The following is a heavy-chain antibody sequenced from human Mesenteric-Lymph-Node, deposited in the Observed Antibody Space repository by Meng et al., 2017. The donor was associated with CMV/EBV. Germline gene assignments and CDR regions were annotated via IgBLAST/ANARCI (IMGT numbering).Heavy chain of an antibody. CDR1: GYTFTSYY. D-gene: IGHD3/OR15-3a*01. CDR3: ARTLIPYGPLFGLVIPHFDF. Sequence: ASVKVSCKASGYTFTSYYMHWVRQAPGQGLEWMGIINPSGGSTSYAQKFQGRVTMTRDTSTSTVYMELSSLRSDDTAVYYCARTLIPYGPLFGLVIPHFDFWGQGTLVTVSS. V-gene: IGHV1-46*01. CDR2: INPSGGST. J-gene: IGHJ4*02.